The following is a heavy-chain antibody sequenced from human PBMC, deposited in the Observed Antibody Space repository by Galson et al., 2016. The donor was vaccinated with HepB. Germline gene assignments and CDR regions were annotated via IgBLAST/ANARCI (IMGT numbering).Heavy chain of an antibody. Sequence: SVKVSCKASGYTFSGFYIHWVRQAPGQGLEWMGWINPNSGVTTYAQKFQGRVTMTRDTSISTVYMELSSLRSYYTAMYYCAREAKPYGDIDSWGQGTLVTVSS. CDR2: INPNSGVT. J-gene: IGHJ4*02. D-gene: IGHD4-17*01. CDR3: AREAKPYGDIDS. CDR1: GYTFSGFY. V-gene: IGHV1-2*02.